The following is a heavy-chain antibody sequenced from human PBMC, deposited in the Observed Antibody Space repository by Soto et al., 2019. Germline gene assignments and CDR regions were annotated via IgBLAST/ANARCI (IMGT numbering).Heavy chain of an antibody. CDR2: ISGYNGNT. D-gene: IGHD3-22*01. CDR3: ARDRHYENHTFYYLKYYFDY. J-gene: IGHJ4*02. CDR1: GYTFSNYG. Sequence: QVQLVQSGPEVKKPGASVKVSCKASGYTFSNYGISWVRQAPGQGLEWMGWISGYNGNTAYARNLQDRVTITADESTSAAYLELSSLRSDDTAVYFCARDRHYENHTFYYLKYYFDYWGQGTLVTVSS. V-gene: IGHV1-18*04.